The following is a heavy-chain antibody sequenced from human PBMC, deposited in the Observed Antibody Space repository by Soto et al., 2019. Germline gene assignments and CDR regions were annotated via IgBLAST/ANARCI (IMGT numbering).Heavy chain of an antibody. CDR3: ARGWGSSTVRLSYYYYYYGMDV. D-gene: IGHD6-6*01. V-gene: IGHV4-59*01. J-gene: IGHJ6*02. CDR1: GGSISSYY. Sequence: SETLSLTCTVSGGSISSYYWSWIRQPPGKGLEWIGYIYYSGSTNYNPSLKSRVTISVDTSKNQFSLKLSSVTAADTAVYYCARGWGSSTVRLSYYYYYYGMDVWGQGTTVTVSS. CDR2: IYYSGST.